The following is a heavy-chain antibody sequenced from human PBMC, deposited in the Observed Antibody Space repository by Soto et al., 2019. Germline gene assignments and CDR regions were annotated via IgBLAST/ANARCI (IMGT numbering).Heavy chain of an antibody. Sequence: GESLKISCKGSGYSFTSYWIGWVRQMPGKGLEWMGIIYPGDSDTRYSPSFQGQVTISADKSISTAYLQWSSLKAADTAVYYRARTRQHYYDSSGYLSSMWFDPWGQGTLVTVSS. D-gene: IGHD3-22*01. CDR1: GYSFTSYW. J-gene: IGHJ5*02. V-gene: IGHV5-51*01. CDR2: IYPGDSDT. CDR3: ARTRQHYYDSSGYLSSMWFDP.